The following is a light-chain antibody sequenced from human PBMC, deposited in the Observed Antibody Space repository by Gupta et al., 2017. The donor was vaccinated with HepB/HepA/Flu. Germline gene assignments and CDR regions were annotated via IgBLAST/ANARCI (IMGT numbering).Light chain of an antibody. Sequence: EIVMTQSPVTLSVSPGERATLSCRASQGVNSNLAWYQQKPGQAPRLLIYGASTRATGIPARFSGSGSGTYFTLTISSLQSEDFAVYYCQQYNNWPPVTFGGGTKVEIK. V-gene: IGKV3-15*01. J-gene: IGKJ4*01. CDR3: QQYNNWPPVT. CDR2: GAS. CDR1: QGVNSN.